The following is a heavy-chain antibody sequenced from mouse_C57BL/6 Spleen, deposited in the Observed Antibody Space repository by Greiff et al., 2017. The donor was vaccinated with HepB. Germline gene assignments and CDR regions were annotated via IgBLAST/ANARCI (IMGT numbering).Heavy chain of an antibody. V-gene: IGHV1-81*01. CDR1: GYTFTSYG. Sequence: QVQLQQSGAELARPGASVKLSCKASGYTFTSYGISWVKQRTGQGLEWIGEIYPRSGNTYYNEKFKGKATLTADKSSSTAYMELRSLTSEDSAVYFCASGRTYYDDDVLFDYWGQGTTLTVSS. D-gene: IGHD2-4*01. CDR2: IYPRSGNT. CDR3: ASGRTYYDDDVLFDY. J-gene: IGHJ2*01.